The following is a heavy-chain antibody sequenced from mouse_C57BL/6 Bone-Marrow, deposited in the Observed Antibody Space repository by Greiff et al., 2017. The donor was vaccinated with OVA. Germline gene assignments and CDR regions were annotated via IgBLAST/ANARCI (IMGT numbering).Heavy chain of an antibody. V-gene: IGHV10-1*01. J-gene: IGHJ3*01. CDR3: VRQRDYGSPGFAY. D-gene: IGHD1-1*01. CDR1: GFSFNTYA. CDR2: IRSKSNNYAT. Sequence: EVQGVESGGGLVQPKGSLKLSCAASGFSFNTYAMNWVRQAPGKGLEWVARIRSKSNNYATYYADSVKDRFTISSDDSESMLYLQMNNLKTEDTAMNYWVRQRDYGSPGFAYWGQGTLVTVSA.